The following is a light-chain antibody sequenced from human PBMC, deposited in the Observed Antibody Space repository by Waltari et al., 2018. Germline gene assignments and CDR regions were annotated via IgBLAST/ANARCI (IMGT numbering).Light chain of an antibody. J-gene: IGKJ4*01. V-gene: IGKV1-39*01. CDR1: QYIDNN. Sequence: DIQMTQSPSSLSASVGHRVTITCRASQYIDNNLNWYQQKPGTAPNLLIYGASSLQSGVPSRFSGSGSGTEFTLTISTLQPEDFATYYCQQSYSTPLTFGGGTKV. CDR3: QQSYSTPLT. CDR2: GAS.